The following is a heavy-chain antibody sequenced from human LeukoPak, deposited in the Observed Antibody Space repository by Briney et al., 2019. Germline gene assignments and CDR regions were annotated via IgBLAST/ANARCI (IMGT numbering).Heavy chain of an antibody. D-gene: IGHD3-9*01. CDR1: GFTFSDYN. CDR2: ITNGGSTI. J-gene: IGHJ6*02. CDR3: ARSIGLTGGGVDV. V-gene: IGHV3-11*01. Sequence: GGSLRLSCAASGFTFSDYNMNWVRQAPGKGREWVSYITNGGSTIHHADSVKGRFTISRDNAKKTLYLQMNSLRTEDTAVYYCARSIGLTGGGVDVWGQGTKVTVSS.